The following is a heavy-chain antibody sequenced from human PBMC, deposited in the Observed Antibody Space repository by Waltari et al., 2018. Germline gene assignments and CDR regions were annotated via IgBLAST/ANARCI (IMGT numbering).Heavy chain of an antibody. Sequence: EVQLVESGGGLVQPGGSLRLSCAASGFTFSSYEMNWVRQAPGKGLEWVSYISSSGSTIYYADSGKGRCTISRDNAKNSLYLQMNSLRAEDTAVYYCARVLLGSGYYYYYYYGMDVWGQGTTVTVSS. D-gene: IGHD3-3*01. CDR1: GFTFSSYE. V-gene: IGHV3-48*03. CDR2: ISSSGSTI. J-gene: IGHJ6*02. CDR3: ARVLLGSGYYYYYYYGMDV.